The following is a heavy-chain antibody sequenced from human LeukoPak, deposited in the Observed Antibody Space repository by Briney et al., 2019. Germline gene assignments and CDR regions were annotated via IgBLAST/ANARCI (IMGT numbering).Heavy chain of an antibody. D-gene: IGHD3-22*01. V-gene: IGHV1-69*04. CDR2: IIPILGIA. CDR3: ATDGGIVTPVY. J-gene: IGHJ4*02. CDR1: GGTFSSYA. Sequence: SVKVSCKASGGTFSSYAISWVRRAPGQGLEWTGRIIPILGIANYAQKFQGRVTITADKSTSTAYMELSSLRSEDTAVYYCATDGGIVTPVYWGQGTLVTVSS.